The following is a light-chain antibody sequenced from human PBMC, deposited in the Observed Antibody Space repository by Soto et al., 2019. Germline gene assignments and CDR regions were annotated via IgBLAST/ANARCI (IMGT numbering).Light chain of an antibody. CDR1: SSNIGNNY. Sequence: QSVLTQPPSVSAAPGQMVTISCSGSSSNIGNNYVSWYQRLPGTAPKLLISHNNNRPSGVPDRFSGSKSGTSASLAITGLQADDEAVYYCQSRDSSLSSSWVFGGGTKLTVL. CDR2: HNN. J-gene: IGLJ3*02. V-gene: IGLV1-40*01. CDR3: QSRDSSLSSSWV.